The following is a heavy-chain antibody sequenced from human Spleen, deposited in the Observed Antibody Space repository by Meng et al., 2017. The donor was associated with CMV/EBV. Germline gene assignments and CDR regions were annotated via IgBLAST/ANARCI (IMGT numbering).Heavy chain of an antibody. CDR3: ARDGDSSGDAFAF. J-gene: IGHJ3*01. Sequence: SETLSLTCTVSGASISSNYWSWNRRPPGKGLQYIGSISHNGYINYNPSLKGRVTISLDTSRNQLSLRLTSVTAADTAVYYCARDGDSSGDAFAFWGQGTMVTVSS. CDR1: GASISSNY. CDR2: ISHNGYI. D-gene: IGHD3-22*01. V-gene: IGHV4-59*01.